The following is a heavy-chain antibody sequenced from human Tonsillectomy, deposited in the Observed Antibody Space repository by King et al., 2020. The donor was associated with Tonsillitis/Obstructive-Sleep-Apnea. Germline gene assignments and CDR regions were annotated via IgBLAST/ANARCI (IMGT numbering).Heavy chain of an antibody. CDR2: IYYTGST. Sequence: QLQESGPGLVKPSETLSLTCTVSGGSISSSTYYWGWIRQPPGKGLEWIGGIYYTGSTYYNPSLMSRVTISVDTSKNQFSLKLSSVTAADTAVYYCARQGCSSSWDGYYYYAMDVWGQGTTVTVSS. D-gene: IGHD6-13*01. V-gene: IGHV4-39*01. J-gene: IGHJ6*02. CDR3: ARQGCSSSWDGYYYYAMDV. CDR1: GGSISSSTYY.